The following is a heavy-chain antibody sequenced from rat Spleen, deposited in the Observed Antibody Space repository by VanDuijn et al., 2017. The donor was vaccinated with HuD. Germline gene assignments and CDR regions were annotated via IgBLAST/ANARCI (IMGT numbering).Heavy chain of an antibody. J-gene: IGHJ2*01. CDR3: ARRHYGYTDYFDY. CDR2: ISTGGGSA. D-gene: IGHD1-6*01. V-gene: IGHV5-46*01. Sequence: EVQLVESGGGLVQPGRSMKLSCAASGFTFSSSPMAWVRQAPTKGLEWVATISTGGGSAYYRDSVKGRFTISRDNAKSTLYLQMNSLRSEDTATYYCARRHYGYTDYFDYWGQGVMVTVSS. CDR1: GFTFSSSP.